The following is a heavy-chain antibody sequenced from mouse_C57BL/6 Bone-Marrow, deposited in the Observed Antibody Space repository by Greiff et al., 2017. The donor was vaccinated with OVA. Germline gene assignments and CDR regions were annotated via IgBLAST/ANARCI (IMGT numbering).Heavy chain of an antibody. Sequence: QVQLQQSGAELVRPGTSVKVSCKASGYAFTNYLIEWVKQRPGQGLEWIGVINPGSGGTNSNEKFKGKATLTADKSSSTAYMQLSSLTSEDSAVYFCARWRPHYYAMDYWGQGTSVTVSS. J-gene: IGHJ4*01. CDR3: ARWRPHYYAMDY. CDR1: GYAFTNYL. CDR2: INPGSGGT. V-gene: IGHV1-54*01.